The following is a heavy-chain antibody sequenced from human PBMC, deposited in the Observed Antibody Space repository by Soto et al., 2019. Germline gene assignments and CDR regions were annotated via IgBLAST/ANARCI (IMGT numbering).Heavy chain of an antibody. J-gene: IGHJ3*02. CDR3: ARGPNDGGYYDSGGQDAFDI. V-gene: IGHV3-53*01. D-gene: IGHD3-22*01. CDR1: GFTVSSNY. CDR2: IYSGGST. Sequence: HPGGSLRLACAASGFTVSSNYMTWVRQAPGKGLEWVSVIYSGGSTYYADSVKGRFTISRDNSKNTLYLQMNSLRAEDTAVYYCARGPNDGGYYDSGGQDAFDIWGQGTMVTVSS.